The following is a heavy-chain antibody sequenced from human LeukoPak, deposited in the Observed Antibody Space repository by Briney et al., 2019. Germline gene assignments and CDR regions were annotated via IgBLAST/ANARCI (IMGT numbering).Heavy chain of an antibody. Sequence: GGSLRLSCTASGFTFSSYAMSWVRQAPGKGLEWVSAISDSGSSTYYSDSVKGRFTISRDNSKNTLSLQMNSLRAEDTAVYYCAKDPLVAAPHWFDPWGQGTLVTVSS. CDR3: AKDPLVAAPHWFDP. D-gene: IGHD2-2*01. V-gene: IGHV3-23*01. CDR2: ISDSGSST. CDR1: GFTFSSYA. J-gene: IGHJ5*02.